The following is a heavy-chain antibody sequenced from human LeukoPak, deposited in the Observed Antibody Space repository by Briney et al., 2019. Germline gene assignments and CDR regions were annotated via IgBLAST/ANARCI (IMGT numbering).Heavy chain of an antibody. J-gene: IGHJ4*02. V-gene: IGHV4-39*07. CDR3: ARGFDPDSNDIYQLHDSSQGAYYFDY. Sequence: KPSETLSLTCTVSGDSISGSDYYWTWIRQPPGKGLEWIASVYYSGNTLYNPSLKSRVTISVDTSKNQFSLKLSSVTAADTAVYYCARGFDPDSNDIYQLHDSSQGAYYFDYWGQGTLVTVSS. CDR2: VYYSGNT. D-gene: IGHD2-2*01. CDR1: GDSISGSDYY.